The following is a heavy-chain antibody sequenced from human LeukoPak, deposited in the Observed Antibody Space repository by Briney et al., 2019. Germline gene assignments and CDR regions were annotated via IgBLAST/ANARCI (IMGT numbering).Heavy chain of an antibody. V-gene: IGHV6-1*01. CDR3: TRGSWFDP. CDR2: TYYRSKWYN. J-gene: IGHJ5*02. Sequence: SQTLSLTCAISGDSFSSNSASWNWIRQSPSRGLEWLGRTYYRSKWYNDYALSVKSRITINPDTSKNQVSLQLNSVTPEDTAVYYCTRGSWFDPWGQGTLVTVSS. CDR1: GDSFSSNSAS.